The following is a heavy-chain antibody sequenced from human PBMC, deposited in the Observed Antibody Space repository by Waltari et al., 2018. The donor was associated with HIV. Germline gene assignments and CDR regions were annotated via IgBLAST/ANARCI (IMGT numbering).Heavy chain of an antibody. J-gene: IGHJ4*02. CDR3: ARDLLDSGGR. V-gene: IGHV1-3*01. D-gene: IGHD3-10*01. Sequence: QVQLVQSGAEVTKPGASVKVSCKASGYSFTRYAMHWVRQAPGQGLEWMGGINAGNGNTKYSQKFQGRVTITRDTSASTAYMELSSLRSEDTAVYYCARDLLDSGGRWGQGTLVTVSS. CDR2: INAGNGNT. CDR1: GYSFTRYA.